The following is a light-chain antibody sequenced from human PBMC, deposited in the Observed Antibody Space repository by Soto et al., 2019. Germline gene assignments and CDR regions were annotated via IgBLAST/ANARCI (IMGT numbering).Light chain of an antibody. CDR3: CSYVGSRSWLYC. V-gene: IGLV2-23*02. Sequence: TGTSSDVGSYNLVSWYQQHPGKAPKLMIQEVSERPSGVSNRFSASKSGNTASLTISGLQAEDDADYYCCSYVGSRSWLYCFATGTNVTVL. J-gene: IGLJ1*01. CDR1: SSDVGSYNL. CDR2: EVS.